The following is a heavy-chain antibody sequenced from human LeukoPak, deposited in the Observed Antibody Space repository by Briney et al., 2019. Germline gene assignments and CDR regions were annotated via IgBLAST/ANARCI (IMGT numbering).Heavy chain of an antibody. D-gene: IGHD3-9*01. CDR3: ARADYDILTGYYKSGFYNWFDP. V-gene: IGHV1-18*01. CDR2: ISAYNGNT. Sequence: ASVKVSCKTSGYTFTDYDITWVRQAPGQGLEWMGWISAYNGNTNYAQKLQGRVTMTTDTSTSTAYMELSRLRSDDTAVYYCARADYDILTGYYKSGFYNWFDPWGQGTLVTVSS. CDR1: GYTFTDYD. J-gene: IGHJ5*02.